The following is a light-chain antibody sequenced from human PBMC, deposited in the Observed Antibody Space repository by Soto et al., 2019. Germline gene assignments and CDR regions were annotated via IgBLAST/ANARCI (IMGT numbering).Light chain of an antibody. CDR1: QSVSSSY. Sequence: VWTQSPGTLSLSPGERATLSCRASQSVSSSYLAWYQQKPGQAPRLLIYGASSRATGIPDRFSGSGSGTDFTLTISRLEPEDFAVYYCQQYGSSPPTFGPGTKVDIK. V-gene: IGKV3-20*01. CDR2: GAS. CDR3: QQYGSSPPT. J-gene: IGKJ3*01.